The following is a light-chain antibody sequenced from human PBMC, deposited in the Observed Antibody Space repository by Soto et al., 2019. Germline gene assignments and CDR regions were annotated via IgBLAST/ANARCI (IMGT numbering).Light chain of an antibody. CDR1: QALSNY. V-gene: IGKV1-9*01. J-gene: IGKJ1*01. CDR3: QQFAISTT. CDR2: DAS. Sequence: DIQLTQSPSVLSASVGDTVTITCRASQALSNYLAWYQQKPGKAPSLLIFDASTLHSGVPSRFSGSGSGTDFTLTISSLQPDDFATYYCQQFAISTTFGQGTKVDIK.